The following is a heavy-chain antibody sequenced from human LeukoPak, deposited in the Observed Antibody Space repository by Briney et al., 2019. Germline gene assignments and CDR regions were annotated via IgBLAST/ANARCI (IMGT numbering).Heavy chain of an antibody. CDR1: GYTFTSYG. Sequence: ASVKVSCTASGYTFTSYGISWVRQAPGQGLEWMGWISAYNGNTNYAQKLQGRATMTTDTSTSTAYMELRSLRSDDTAVYYCARSGGEDYYYYMDVWGKGTTVTISS. CDR2: ISAYNGNT. D-gene: IGHD3-10*01. CDR3: ARSGGEDYYYYMDV. V-gene: IGHV1-18*01. J-gene: IGHJ6*03.